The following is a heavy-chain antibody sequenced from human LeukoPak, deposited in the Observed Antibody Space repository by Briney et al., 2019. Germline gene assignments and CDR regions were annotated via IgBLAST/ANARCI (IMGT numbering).Heavy chain of an antibody. V-gene: IGHV3-7*03. CDR1: GFTFSSYW. J-gene: IGHJ6*04. CDR3: AREGGGYYYGMDV. CDR2: IKQDGSEK. D-gene: IGHD3-16*01. Sequence: GGSLRLSCAASGFTFSSYWMSWVRQAPGKGLEWVANIKQDGSEKYYVDSVKGLFTISRDNAKNSLYLQMNSLRAEDTAVYYCAREGGGYYYGMDVWGKGTTVTVSS.